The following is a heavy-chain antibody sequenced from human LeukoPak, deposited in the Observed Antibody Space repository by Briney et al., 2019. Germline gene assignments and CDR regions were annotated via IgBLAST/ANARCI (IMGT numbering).Heavy chain of an antibody. CDR3: ARGSSDGYNPPHFDH. D-gene: IGHD5-24*01. CDR2: IYYSGGT. V-gene: IGHV4-59*01. J-gene: IGHJ4*02. Sequence: SETLSLTCTVSGGSISSYYWSWIRQPPGKGLEWIGFIYYSGGTNYNPSLKSRVTISVDTSKNQFSLKLSSVTAADTAVYYCARGSSDGYNPPHFDHWGQGTLVTVSS. CDR1: GGSISSYY.